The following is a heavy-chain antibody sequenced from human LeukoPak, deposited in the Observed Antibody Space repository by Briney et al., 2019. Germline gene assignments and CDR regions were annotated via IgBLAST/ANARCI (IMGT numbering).Heavy chain of an antibody. V-gene: IGHV1-8*01. Sequence: ASVKVSCKASGYTFTSYDINWVRQATGQGIEWMGWMNPNSGNTGYAQKFQGRVTMTRNTSISTAYMELSSLRSEDTAVYYCARVGTRGPWFDPWGQGTLVTVSS. J-gene: IGHJ5*02. CDR2: MNPNSGNT. D-gene: IGHD7-27*01. CDR1: GYTFTSYD. CDR3: ARVGTRGPWFDP.